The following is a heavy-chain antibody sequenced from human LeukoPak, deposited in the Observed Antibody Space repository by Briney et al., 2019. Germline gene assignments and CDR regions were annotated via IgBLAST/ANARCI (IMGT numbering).Heavy chain of an antibody. J-gene: IGHJ4*02. Sequence: GGSLRLSCAVSGFTFSGHGMHWVRQVPGKGLEWVASISGGGSDTYNEDAVKGRFTISRDNYKSTLSLQMNSLRAEDTAVYYCAKGGTYGSGSYCDYWGQGTLVTVSS. CDR3: AKGGTYGSGSYCDY. CDR1: GFTFSGHG. CDR2: ISGGGSDT. V-gene: IGHV3-23*02. D-gene: IGHD3-10*01.